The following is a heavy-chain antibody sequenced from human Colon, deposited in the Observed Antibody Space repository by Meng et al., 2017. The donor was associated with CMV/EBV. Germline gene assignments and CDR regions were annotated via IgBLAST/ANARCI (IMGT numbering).Heavy chain of an antibody. J-gene: IGHJ4*02. CDR1: GGSVSSGSYY. CDR2: TYYGGST. Sequence: SETLSLTCTVSGGSVSSGSYYWGWIRHPPGKGLEWIGNTYYGGSTYYNPSLSSRVSISVDTSKDQFSLKLNSVTAADPAVYYCARGVHGGYCPGTCYPVDYWGQGTLVTVSS. D-gene: IGHD2-8*02. V-gene: IGHV4-39*07. CDR3: ARGVHGGYCPGTCYPVDY.